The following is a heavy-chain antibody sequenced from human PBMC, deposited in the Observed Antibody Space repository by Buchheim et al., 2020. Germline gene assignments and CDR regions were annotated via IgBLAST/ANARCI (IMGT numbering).Heavy chain of an antibody. V-gene: IGHV5-10-1*03. CDR1: GYSFTSYW. J-gene: IGHJ6*02. Sequence: EVQLVQSGAEVKKPGESLRISCKGSGYSFTSYWISWVRQMPGKGLEWMGRIDPSDSYTNYSPSFQGHVTISADKSISPAYLQWSSLKASDTAMYYCARHRIPDFWSGRYGMDVWGQGTT. D-gene: IGHD3-3*01. CDR2: IDPSDSYT. CDR3: ARHRIPDFWSGRYGMDV.